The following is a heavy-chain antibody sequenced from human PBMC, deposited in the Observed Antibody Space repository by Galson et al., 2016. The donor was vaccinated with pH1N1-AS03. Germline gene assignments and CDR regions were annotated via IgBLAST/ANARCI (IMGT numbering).Heavy chain of an antibody. J-gene: IGHJ4*02. Sequence: SVKVSCKASGDTVTDYYIHWVRQAPGQGLEWMGWINPKSGGTKFDQKFQGRVTMTRDTTINTLYMELSSLRSDDTAIYFCARGYNVGTAFDYWGQGTLVTVSS. D-gene: IGHD1-14*01. CDR3: ARGYNVGTAFDY. CDR1: GDTVTDYY. CDR2: INPKSGGT. V-gene: IGHV1-2*02.